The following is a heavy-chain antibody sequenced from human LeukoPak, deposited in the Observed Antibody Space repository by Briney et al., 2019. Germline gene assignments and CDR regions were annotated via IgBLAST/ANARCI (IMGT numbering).Heavy chain of an antibody. J-gene: IGHJ3*02. CDR3: ARDFPRGNAFDI. Sequence: ASVKISCKASGYTFTSYGISWVRQAPGQGLEWMGWISAYNGNTNYAQKLQGRVTMTTDTSTSTAYMELRSLRSDDTAVYYCARDFPRGNAFDIWGQGTMVTVSS. CDR2: ISAYNGNT. CDR1: GYTFTSYG. D-gene: IGHD2-15*01. V-gene: IGHV1-18*01.